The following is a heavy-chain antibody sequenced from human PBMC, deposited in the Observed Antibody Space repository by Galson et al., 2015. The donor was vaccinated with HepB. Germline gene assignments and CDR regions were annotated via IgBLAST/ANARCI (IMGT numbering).Heavy chain of an antibody. CDR1: GFTFTNYY. D-gene: IGHD6-19*01. CDR2: INPDGETT. V-gene: IGHV1-46*01. Sequence: SVKVSCKASGFTFTNYYVHWVRQAPGQGLEWMGIINPDGETTTYAQRFQGRVTLTRDTSTSTVYMELSSLRSEDTAVYYCARAWYSSTSLDSWGQGTLVTVSS. J-gene: IGHJ4*02. CDR3: ARAWYSSTSLDS.